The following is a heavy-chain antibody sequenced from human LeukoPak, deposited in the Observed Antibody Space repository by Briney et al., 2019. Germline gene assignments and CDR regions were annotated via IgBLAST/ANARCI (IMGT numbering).Heavy chain of an antibody. D-gene: IGHD3-22*01. V-gene: IGHV1-69*13. CDR2: IIPIFGTA. CDR1: GGTFSSYA. Sequence: ASVKVSCKASGGTFSSYAISWVRQASGQGLEWMGGIIPIFGTANYARKFQGRVTITADESTSTAYMELSSLRSEDMAVYYCARRTNYYDSNLPFDYWGQGTLVTVSS. J-gene: IGHJ4*02. CDR3: ARRTNYYDSNLPFDY.